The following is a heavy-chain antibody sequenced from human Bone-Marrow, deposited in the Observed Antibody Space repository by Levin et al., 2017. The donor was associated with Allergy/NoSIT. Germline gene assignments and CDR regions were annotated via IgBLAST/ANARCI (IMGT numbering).Heavy chain of an antibody. J-gene: IGHJ5*02. CDR1: GGAISSGGYY. CDR3: ARGYSSSPGYFDP. Sequence: SETLSLTCTISGGAISSGGYYWSWIRHHPGKGLEWIGYIFYTGNTYYNPSLKSRATISVDMSTNQVSLNLNSVNAADTAVYYCARGYSSSPGYFDPWGQGTLVTVSS. V-gene: IGHV4-31*03. CDR2: IFYTGNT. D-gene: IGHD6-6*01.